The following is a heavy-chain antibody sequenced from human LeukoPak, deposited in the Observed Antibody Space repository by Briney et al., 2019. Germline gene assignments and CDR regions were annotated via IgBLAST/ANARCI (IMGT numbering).Heavy chain of an antibody. CDR2: IYYTGRT. V-gene: IGHV4-59*01. Sequence: PSETLSLTCTVSGGSISGYYWSWIRQPPGKGLEWIGYIYYTGRTNYNPSLKSRVTISVDTSKNQFSLKLNSVTAADTAVYYCARADFWSAVDYWGQGTLVTVSS. J-gene: IGHJ4*02. CDR1: GGSISGYY. CDR3: ARADFWSAVDY. D-gene: IGHD3-3*01.